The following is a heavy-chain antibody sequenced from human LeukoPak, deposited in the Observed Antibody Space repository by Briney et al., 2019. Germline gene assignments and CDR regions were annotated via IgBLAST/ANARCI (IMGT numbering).Heavy chain of an antibody. D-gene: IGHD3-3*01. Sequence: GASVKVFCKASGYTFTSYAMHWVRQAPGQRLEWMGWINAGNGNTKYSQKFQGRVTITRDTSASTAYMELSSLRSEDTAVYYCARGITIFGVVITRENYMDVWGKGTTVTVSS. J-gene: IGHJ6*03. CDR1: GYTFTSYA. V-gene: IGHV1-3*01. CDR2: INAGNGNT. CDR3: ARGITIFGVVITRENYMDV.